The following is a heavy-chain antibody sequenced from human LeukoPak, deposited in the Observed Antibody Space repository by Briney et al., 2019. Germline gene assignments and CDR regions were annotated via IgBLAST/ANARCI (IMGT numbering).Heavy chain of an antibody. D-gene: IGHD3-22*01. V-gene: IGHV3-74*01. CDR1: GFSFSSYW. J-gene: IGHJ1*01. Sequence: GGSLRLSCAASGFSFSSYWMHWVRQAPGKGLVWVSRINSDGRTNYADSVKGRFTISKDNAKNTVSLQMNSLRAEDTGVYYCARAPSEIGGYYPEYFRHWGQGTLVTVSS. CDR2: INSDGRT. CDR3: ARAPSEIGGYYPEYFRH.